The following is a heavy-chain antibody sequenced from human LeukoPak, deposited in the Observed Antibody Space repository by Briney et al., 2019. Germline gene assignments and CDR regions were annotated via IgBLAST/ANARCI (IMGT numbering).Heavy chain of an antibody. Sequence: GGSLRLSCSASGFTFSRYAMHWVRQAPGKGLEYVSAISSNGGSTYYADSVKGRFTISRDNSKNTLYLQMSSLRAEDTAVYYCAKDGSGSYYTYYLDYWGQGTLVTVSS. D-gene: IGHD3-10*01. V-gene: IGHV3-64D*06. CDR1: GFTFSRYA. J-gene: IGHJ4*02. CDR3: AKDGSGSYYTYYLDY. CDR2: ISSNGGST.